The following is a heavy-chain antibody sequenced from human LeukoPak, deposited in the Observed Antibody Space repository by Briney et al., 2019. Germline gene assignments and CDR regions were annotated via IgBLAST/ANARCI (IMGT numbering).Heavy chain of an antibody. CDR3: ARDTERAFDY. CDR1: GFTVSSNY. Sequence: PGGSLRLSCAVSGFTVSSNYMNWVRQAPGKGLEWVSVIYSGGSTYYADSVKGRFTISRDDSKNTLYLQMNSLRAEDTAVYYCARDTERAFDYWGQGTLVTVSS. V-gene: IGHV3-66*01. CDR2: IYSGGST. D-gene: IGHD4-17*01. J-gene: IGHJ4*02.